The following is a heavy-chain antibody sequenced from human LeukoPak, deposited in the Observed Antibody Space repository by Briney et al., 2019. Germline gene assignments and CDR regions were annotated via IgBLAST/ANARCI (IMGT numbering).Heavy chain of an antibody. J-gene: IGHJ4*02. Sequence: GGSLRLSCAASGFTFSSYAMSWVRQAPGKGLGWVSAISGSGGSTYYADSVKGRFTISRDNSKNTLYLQMNSLRAEDTAVYYCAKDRKYSSSWYYFDYWGQGTLVTVSS. CDR3: AKDRKYSSSWYYFDY. CDR1: GFTFSSYA. D-gene: IGHD6-13*01. CDR2: ISGSGGST. V-gene: IGHV3-23*01.